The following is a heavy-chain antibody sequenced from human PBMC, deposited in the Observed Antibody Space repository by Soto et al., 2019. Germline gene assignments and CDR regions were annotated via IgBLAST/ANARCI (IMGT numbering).Heavy chain of an antibody. Sequence: QVQLGESGGGVVQPGRSLRLSCAASGFTFSSYGMHWVRQAPGKGLEWVAVIWYDGNNKYFADSVKGRFTISRDNSKNTLYLEMYSLRVEDTAVYYCARELNTVTTRDAFDIWGQGTMVTVSS. V-gene: IGHV3-33*01. D-gene: IGHD4-17*01. CDR3: ARELNTVTTRDAFDI. CDR1: GFTFSSYG. CDR2: IWYDGNNK. J-gene: IGHJ3*02.